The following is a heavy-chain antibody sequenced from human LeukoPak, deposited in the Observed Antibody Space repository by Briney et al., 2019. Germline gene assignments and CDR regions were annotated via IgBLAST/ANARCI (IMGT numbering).Heavy chain of an antibody. CDR2: SYPGDSDT. V-gene: IGHV5-51*01. J-gene: IGHJ4*02. Sequence: GEPLKISCKGGGYIFTSYWICCWIQMPAKKLEWMVISYPGDSDTRYNPSFQGQVTMSADKSINQSYLHLSTLKASDTAMYYCARQPPLTSRVYDSSGYYLYYFDHWGQGTLVTVSS. D-gene: IGHD3-22*01. CDR1: GYIFTSYW. CDR3: ARQPPLTSRVYDSSGYYLYYFDH.